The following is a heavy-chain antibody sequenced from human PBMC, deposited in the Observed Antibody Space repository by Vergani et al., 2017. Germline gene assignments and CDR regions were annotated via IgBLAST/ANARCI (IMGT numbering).Heavy chain of an antibody. CDR2: ISSSSSYI. CDR1: GFTFSSYS. CDR3: ARDRTAMGPAGY. D-gene: IGHD5-18*01. V-gene: IGHV3-21*01. J-gene: IGHJ4*02. Sequence: EVQLVESGGGLVKPGGSLRLSCAALGFTFSSYSMNWVRQAPGKGLEWVSSISSSSSYIYYADSVKGRFTISRDNAKNSLYLQMNSLRAEDTAVYYCARDRTAMGPAGYWGQGTLVTVSS.